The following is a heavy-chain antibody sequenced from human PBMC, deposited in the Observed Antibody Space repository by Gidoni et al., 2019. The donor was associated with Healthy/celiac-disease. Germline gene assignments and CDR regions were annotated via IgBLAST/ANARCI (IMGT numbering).Heavy chain of an antibody. Sequence: EVQLLESGGGLVQHGGSLRLSCAASGFTFSSNAMRWVRQAPGKGLEWVAAIRGSGGSTYYADSVKGRFTISRDNSKNTLYLQMNSLRAEDTAVYYCAKRKSRGVVVVAAGYFDLWGRGTLVTVSS. CDR2: IRGSGGST. J-gene: IGHJ2*01. V-gene: IGHV3-23*01. CDR3: AKRKSRGVVVVAAGYFDL. CDR1: GFTFSSNA. D-gene: IGHD2-15*01.